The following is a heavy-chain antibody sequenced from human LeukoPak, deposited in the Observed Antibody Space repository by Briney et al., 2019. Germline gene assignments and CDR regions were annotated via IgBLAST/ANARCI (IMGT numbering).Heavy chain of an antibody. CDR2: IGLDGAQK. CDR1: GFTFSSHS. J-gene: IGHJ4*02. CDR3: ARWRGLQSEFDC. Sequence: GGSLRLSCAASGFTFSSHSMGWVRQAPGKGLECVATIGLDGAQKDFVDSVKGRFTLSRDNAKNSLFLEMNRLRVENTAVYYCARWRGLQSEFDCWGQGTLVTVSS. D-gene: IGHD5-24*01. V-gene: IGHV3-7*01.